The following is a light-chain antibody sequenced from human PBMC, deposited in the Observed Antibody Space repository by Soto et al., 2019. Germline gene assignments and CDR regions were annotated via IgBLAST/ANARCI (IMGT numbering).Light chain of an antibody. CDR3: QQAASFPIT. Sequence: DIQMTQSLSSVAAYVGHRVSITCRASQGVSTWLAWYQQKPGKAPNLMSYTASSSQSGVPSRFRGSGSGTDFTLTINGLQPEDFATYYCQQAASFPITFGQGTRLEIK. CDR2: TAS. V-gene: IGKV1-12*01. CDR1: QGVSTW. J-gene: IGKJ5*01.